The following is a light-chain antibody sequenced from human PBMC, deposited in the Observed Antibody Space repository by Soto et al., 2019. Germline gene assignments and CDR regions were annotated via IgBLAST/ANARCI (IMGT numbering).Light chain of an antibody. CDR1: HSVSSN. J-gene: IGKJ4*01. V-gene: IGKV3D-15*01. CDR2: GAS. Sequence: EIVLTQSPATLSLSPGERATLSCRASHSVSSNLAWYQQKPGQAPRLLIYGASTRATGIPARFSGSGSGTEFTLTISSLQSEDFAVYYCQQYASSPLLTFGGGTKVDIK. CDR3: QQYASSPLLT.